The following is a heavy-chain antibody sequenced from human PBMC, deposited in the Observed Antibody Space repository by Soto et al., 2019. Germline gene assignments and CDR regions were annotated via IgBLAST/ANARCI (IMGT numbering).Heavy chain of an antibody. J-gene: IGHJ4*02. CDR2: VNPNRGGT. Sequence: QVQLVQSGAEVKKPGASVKVSCKASGYTFIAYYIHWVRQAPGQGLEWMGWVNPNRGGTSYAQKFQDRVTMTRDTSISTAYMELSRLTSDDTAVYCCAASDSITTTGDYWGQGTLVIVSS. CDR3: AASDSITTTGDY. CDR1: GYTFIAYY. V-gene: IGHV1-2*02. D-gene: IGHD1-1*01.